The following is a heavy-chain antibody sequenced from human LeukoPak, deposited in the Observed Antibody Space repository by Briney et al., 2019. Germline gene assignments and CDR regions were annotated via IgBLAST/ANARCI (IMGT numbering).Heavy chain of an antibody. CDR1: GFTFEDYA. D-gene: IGHD1-26*01. CDR3: AKGVGARGAIWFDY. V-gene: IGHV3-9*01. Sequence: GRSLRLSCAASGFTFEDYALHWVRQAPGKGLEWVSGISWNSGNIGYADSVKGRFTISRDNAKNSLYLQMNSLRAEDTALYYCAKGVGARGAIWFDYWGQGTLVTVSS. J-gene: IGHJ4*02. CDR2: ISWNSGNI.